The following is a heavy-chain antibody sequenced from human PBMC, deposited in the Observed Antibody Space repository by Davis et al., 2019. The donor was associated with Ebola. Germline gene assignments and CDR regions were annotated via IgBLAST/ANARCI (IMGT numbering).Heavy chain of an antibody. CDR2: IIPILGIA. CDR3: ARSYCSGGSCYNYYYGMDV. J-gene: IGHJ6*02. V-gene: IGHV1-69*04. D-gene: IGHD2-15*01. CDR1: GGTFSSYA. Sequence: SVKVSCKASGGTFSSYAISWVRQAPGQGLEWMGRIIPILGIANYAQKFQGRVTITADKSTSTAYMELSSLRSEDTAVYYCARSYCSGGSCYNYYYGMDVWGQGTTVTVSS.